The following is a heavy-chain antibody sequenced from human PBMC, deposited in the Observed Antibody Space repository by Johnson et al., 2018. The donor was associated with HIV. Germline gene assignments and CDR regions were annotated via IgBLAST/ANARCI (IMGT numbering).Heavy chain of an antibody. D-gene: IGHD3-16*01. CDR1: GFTFGDYA. CDR2: IYSGGST. Sequence: VQLVESGGGLVQPGRSLRLSCTASGFTFGDYAMSWVRQAPGKGLEWVSVIYSGGSTYTADSVKGRFTISRDNSKHTLYLQMTSLKTEDTAVYYCTSEGAFYDAFDIWGQGAMVTVSS. V-gene: IGHV3-66*01. J-gene: IGHJ3*02. CDR3: TSEGAFYDAFDI.